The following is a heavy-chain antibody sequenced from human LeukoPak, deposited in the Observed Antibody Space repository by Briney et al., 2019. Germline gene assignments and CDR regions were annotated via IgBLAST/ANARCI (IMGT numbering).Heavy chain of an antibody. CDR2: ISWNSGAK. D-gene: IGHD5-24*01. CDR1: GFDFEDYA. V-gene: IGHV3-9*01. CDR3: AKARLMAAPFYYYGMDV. Sequence: PGGSLRLSCAASGFDFEDYAIHWVRQVPGKGLEWVSGISWNSGAKAYADSVRGRFTISRDNAKSSLYLQMNSLRGEDTALYYCAKARLMAAPFYYYGMDVWGPGTTLTVSS. J-gene: IGHJ6*02.